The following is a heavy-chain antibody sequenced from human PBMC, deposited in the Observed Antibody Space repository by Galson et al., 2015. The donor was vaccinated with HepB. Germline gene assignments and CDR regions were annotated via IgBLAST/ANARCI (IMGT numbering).Heavy chain of an antibody. V-gene: IGHV3-9*01. J-gene: IGHJ4*02. CDR3: AKASAAAFDY. CDR2: ISWNSGSI. Sequence: SLRLSCAASGFTFDDYAMHWVRQAPGKGLEWVSGISWNSGSIGYADSVKGRFTISRDNAKNSLYLQMNSLRAEDTALYYCAKASAAAFDYWGQGTLVTVS. D-gene: IGHD6-13*01. CDR1: GFTFDDYA.